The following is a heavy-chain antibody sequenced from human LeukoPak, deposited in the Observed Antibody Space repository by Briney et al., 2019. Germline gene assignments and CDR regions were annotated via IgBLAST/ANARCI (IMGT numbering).Heavy chain of an antibody. CDR2: IYYSGST. CDR3: ARDLGYSYGHHSYYFDY. D-gene: IGHD5-18*01. Sequence: TSETLSLTCTVSGGSISSSSYYWGWIRQPPGKGLEWIGSIYYSGSTYYNPSLKSRVTISVDTSKNQFSLKLSSVTAADTAVYYCARDLGYSYGHHSYYFDYWGQGTLVTASS. V-gene: IGHV4-39*02. CDR1: GGSISSSSYY. J-gene: IGHJ4*02.